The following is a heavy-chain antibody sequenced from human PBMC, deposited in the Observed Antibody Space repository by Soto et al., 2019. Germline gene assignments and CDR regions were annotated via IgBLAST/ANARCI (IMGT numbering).Heavy chain of an antibody. J-gene: IGHJ4*02. CDR1: GFTFSSYG. CDR2: IWYDGSNK. D-gene: IGHD3-3*01. CDR3: ARDAYYDFRSGNPGEYFDY. V-gene: IGHV3-33*01. Sequence: QVQLVESGGGVVQPGRSLRLSCAASGFTFSSYGMHWVRQAPGKGLEWVAVIWYDGSNKYYADSVKGRFTISRDNSKNTLYLQMNSLRAEDTAVYYCARDAYYDFRSGNPGEYFDYWGQGTLVTVSS.